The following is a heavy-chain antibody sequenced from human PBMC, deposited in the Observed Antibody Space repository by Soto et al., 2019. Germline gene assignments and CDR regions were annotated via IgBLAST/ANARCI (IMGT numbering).Heavy chain of an antibody. CDR3: ARAVWRTQLPHAFDI. D-gene: IGHD1-1*01. J-gene: IGHJ3*02. CDR1: GGTFSSYA. CDR2: VVPILATA. Sequence: SVKVSCKASGGTFSSYAFSWVRQAPGQGLEWMGGVVPILATANYAQKFQGRVTITADESTSTAYMELNSLGPEDTAVYYCARAVWRTQLPHAFDIWGQGTMVTVSS. V-gene: IGHV1-69*13.